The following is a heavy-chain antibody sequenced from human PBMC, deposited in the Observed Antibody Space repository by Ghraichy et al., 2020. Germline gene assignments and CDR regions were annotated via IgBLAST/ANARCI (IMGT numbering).Heavy chain of an antibody. J-gene: IGHJ6*02. CDR3: ARVRSGYYYYGMDV. CDR1: GFTFSSYS. D-gene: IGHD3-3*01. V-gene: IGHV3-48*02. CDR2: ISSSSSTI. Sequence: GGSLRLSCAASGFTFSSYSMNWVRQAPGKGLEWVSYISSSSSTIYYADSVKGRFTISRDNAKNSLYLQMNSLRDEDTAVYYCARVRSGYYYYGMDVWGQGTTVTVSS.